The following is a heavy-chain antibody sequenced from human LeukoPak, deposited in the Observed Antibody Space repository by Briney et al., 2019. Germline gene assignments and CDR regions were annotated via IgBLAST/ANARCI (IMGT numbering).Heavy chain of an antibody. CDR1: GGFISSSSYY. D-gene: IGHD4-11*01. Sequence: SETLSLTCTVSGGFISSSSYYWSWIRQPPGKGLEWIGSIYYSGSTYYNPSLKSRVTISVDTSKNQFSLKLSSVTAADTAVHYCARWDYSNYYYDYWGQGTLVTVSS. V-gene: IGHV4-39*01. CDR2: IYYSGST. CDR3: ARWDYSNYYYDY. J-gene: IGHJ4*02.